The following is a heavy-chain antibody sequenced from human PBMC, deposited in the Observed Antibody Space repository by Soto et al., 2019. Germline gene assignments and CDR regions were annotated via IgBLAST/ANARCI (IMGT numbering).Heavy chain of an antibody. CDR1: GDSIRSSDFY. CDR3: ARQMRGPIPPFGWLSPVTS. V-gene: IGHV4-39*01. CDR2: ISHNGDT. D-gene: IGHD3-9*01. Sequence: SETLSLTSTVSGDSIRSSDFYCGWIRRPPGQGLEWIGTISHNGDTFYNPPLKSRLTMYLDASKNQFSLRLTSLTTSGAAVYLCARQMRGPIPPFGWLSPVTSWGQGTLVTVSS. J-gene: IGHJ5*02.